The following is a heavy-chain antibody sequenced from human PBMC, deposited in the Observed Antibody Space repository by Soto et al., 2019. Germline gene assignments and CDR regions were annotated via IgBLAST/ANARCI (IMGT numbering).Heavy chain of an antibody. D-gene: IGHD2-15*01. CDR1: GFTFSNDW. CDR2: INKDGSGK. V-gene: IGHV3-7*01. CDR3: SRDVEDS. J-gene: IGHJ5*01. Sequence: GGSLRLSCAASGFTFSNDWMTWVRQAAGKGLEWVTNINKDGSGKYYVDSVKGRFTISRDNAKNSLYLQMTSMSAEATAVHYCSRDVEDSWGPGTLLTVSS.